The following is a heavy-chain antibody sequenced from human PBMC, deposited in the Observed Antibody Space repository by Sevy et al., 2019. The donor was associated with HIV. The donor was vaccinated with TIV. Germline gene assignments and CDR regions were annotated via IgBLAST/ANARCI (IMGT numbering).Heavy chain of an antibody. V-gene: IGHV5-51*01. Sequence: GESLKISCKGSGYSFTSYWIGWVRQMPGKGLEWMGIIYPGDSDTRYSRSFQGQVTISADKSISTAYLQWSSLKASVIAMYSWGGEDHYAYGYGSGSAHAFDIWGQGTMVTVSS. CDR1: GYSFTSYW. D-gene: IGHD3-10*01. CDR3: GGEDHYAYGYGSGSAHAFDI. CDR2: IYPGDSDT. J-gene: IGHJ3*02.